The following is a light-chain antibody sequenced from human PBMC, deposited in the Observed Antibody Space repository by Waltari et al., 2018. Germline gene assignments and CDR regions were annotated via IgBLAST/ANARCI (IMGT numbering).Light chain of an antibody. CDR1: NSDIGGYNY. J-gene: IGLJ3*02. V-gene: IGLV2-14*03. CDR2: DVS. CDR3: SSYTGSQTLV. Sequence: QSALAQPASVSGSPGQTVTIPCTGTNSDIGGYNYVSWNQHLPGRAPTLIIHDVSVRPSGVSGRFSGSKSGTTAALTISGLQAEDEADYYCSSYTGSQTLVFGGGTKVTVL.